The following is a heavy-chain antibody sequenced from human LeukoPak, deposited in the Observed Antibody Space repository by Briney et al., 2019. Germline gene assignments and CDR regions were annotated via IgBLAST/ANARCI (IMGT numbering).Heavy chain of an antibody. D-gene: IGHD6-19*01. CDR3: AREEVAAPGTSYCYGMDV. CDR2: ANPTGGST. V-gene: IGHV1-46*01. Sequence: ASVKVSCKASGYTFTSYYLHWVRQAPGQGLEWIGIANPTGGSTTYAQKFQGRVTMTRDTSTNTVYMELSSLRSDGTAVYYCAREEVAAPGTSYCYGMDVWGKGFTVTVSS. J-gene: IGHJ6*04. CDR1: GYTFTSYY.